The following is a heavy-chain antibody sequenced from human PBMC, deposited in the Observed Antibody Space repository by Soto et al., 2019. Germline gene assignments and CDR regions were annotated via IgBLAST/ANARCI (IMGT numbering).Heavy chain of an antibody. Sequence: GGSLRLSCAGSGFTFGDSYMSWIRQAPGKGLEWLSYISPGSRYPAYADSAKGRFTISRDNAKRSLYLQMMSLTAEDTAIYYCVRGGGGGLFDPWGQGTMVTVSS. J-gene: IGHJ5*02. V-gene: IGHV3-11*06. CDR2: ISPGSRYP. D-gene: IGHD2-15*01. CDR3: VRGGGGGLFDP. CDR1: GFTFGDSY.